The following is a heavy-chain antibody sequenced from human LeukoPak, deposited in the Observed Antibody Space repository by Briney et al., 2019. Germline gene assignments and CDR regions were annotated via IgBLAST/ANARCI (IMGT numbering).Heavy chain of an antibody. D-gene: IGHD1-26*01. CDR1: GFTFSTHA. Sequence: GGSLRLSCAASGFTFSTHAMSWVRQAPGKGLEWVSAISGSGGSTYYADSVKGRFTISRDNSKNTLYLQMNSLRAEDTAVYYCAKVGDPWGPPWFDPWGQGTLVTVSS. CDR3: AKVGDPWGPPWFDP. CDR2: ISGSGGST. V-gene: IGHV3-23*01. J-gene: IGHJ5*02.